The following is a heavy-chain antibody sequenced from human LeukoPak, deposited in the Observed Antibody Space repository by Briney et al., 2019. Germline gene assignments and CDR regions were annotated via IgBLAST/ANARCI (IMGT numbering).Heavy chain of an antibody. V-gene: IGHV4-34*01. D-gene: IGHD6-19*01. J-gene: IGHJ4*02. CDR1: GGSFSGYY. CDR2: INHSGST. Sequence: SETLSLTCAVYGGSFSGYYWSWIRQPPGKGLEWIGEINHSGSTNYNPSLKSRVTISVDTSKNQFSLKLSSVTAADTAVYYCERASYSSGWLPFDYWGQGTLVTVSS. CDR3: ERASYSSGWLPFDY.